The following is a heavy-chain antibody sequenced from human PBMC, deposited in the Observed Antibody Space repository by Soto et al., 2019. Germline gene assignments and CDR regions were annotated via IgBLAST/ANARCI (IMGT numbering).Heavy chain of an antibody. J-gene: IGHJ3*02. CDR2: ISYAGTT. Sequence: QVQLQESGPGLVKPSQTLSLTCTVSGGSISSGNQYWSWIRQHPEKGLEWIGYISYAGTTHYNPSLGSRVTSSIDTSMNQFSLKVSSVTAADTAVFYCAREVMEAGDTDAFDIWGQGTVVTVSA. CDR1: GGSISSGNQY. CDR3: AREVMEAGDTDAFDI. V-gene: IGHV4-31*03. D-gene: IGHD6-13*01.